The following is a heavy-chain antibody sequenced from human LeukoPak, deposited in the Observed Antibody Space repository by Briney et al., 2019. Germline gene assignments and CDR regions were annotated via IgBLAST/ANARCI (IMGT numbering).Heavy chain of an antibody. D-gene: IGHD3-22*01. CDR1: GYTLTELS. V-gene: IGHV1-24*01. CDR2: FDPANDET. J-gene: IGHJ4*02. Sequence: ASVKVSCKVSGYTLTELSMHWVGQAPGKGLEWMGGFDPANDETIYAQKFQGRVTMTEDTSTDTAYMDLSSLRSEDTAVYYCATYDSSGYLDFWGQGTLVTVSS. CDR3: ATYDSSGYLDF.